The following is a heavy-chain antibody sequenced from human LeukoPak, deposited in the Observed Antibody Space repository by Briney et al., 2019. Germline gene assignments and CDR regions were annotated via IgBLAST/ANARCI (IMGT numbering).Heavy chain of an antibody. CDR1: GGSISTYY. D-gene: IGHD3-16*01. CDR3: ARDHWDLHDSSPGDY. J-gene: IGHJ4*02. Sequence: SETLSLTCTVSGGSISTYYWSWIRQPPGKGLEWIGYIYNSIYNSGSTNYNPSLKSRVTISVDTSKNQFSLKLSSVTAADTAVYYCARDHWDLHDSSPGDYWGQGTLVAVSP. CDR2: IYNSIYNSGST. V-gene: IGHV4-59*12.